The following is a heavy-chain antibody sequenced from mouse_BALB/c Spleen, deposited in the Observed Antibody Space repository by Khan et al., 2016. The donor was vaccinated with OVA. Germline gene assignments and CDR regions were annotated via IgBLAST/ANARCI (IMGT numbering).Heavy chain of an antibody. CDR1: GYSITSGYG. Sequence: EVQLVESGPGLVKPSQSLSLTCTVTGYSITSGYGWNWIRQFPGNKLEWLGSISYIGSTNYNPSLKSRISITRDTSKNQFFLQLNSVTTEDTATYYCARTARIKYWGQGTTLTVSS. D-gene: IGHD1-2*01. CDR2: ISYIGST. V-gene: IGHV3-2*02. J-gene: IGHJ2*01. CDR3: ARTARIKY.